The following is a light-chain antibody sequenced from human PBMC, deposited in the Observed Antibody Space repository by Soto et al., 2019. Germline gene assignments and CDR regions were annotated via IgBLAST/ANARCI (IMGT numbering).Light chain of an antibody. CDR2: DAS. V-gene: IGKV1-5*01. Sequence: DIQMTQSPSTLSASVVDRVTITCRASQSISSWLAWYQQKPGKAPKLLIYDASSLESGVPSRFSGSGSGTEFTLTISSLQPDDFATYYCQQYNSFSGTFGGGTKVDIK. CDR1: QSISSW. J-gene: IGKJ4*01. CDR3: QQYNSFSGT.